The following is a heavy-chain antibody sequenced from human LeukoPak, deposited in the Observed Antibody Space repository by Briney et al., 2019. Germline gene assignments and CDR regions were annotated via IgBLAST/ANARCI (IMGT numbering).Heavy chain of an antibody. D-gene: IGHD5-24*01. CDR2: IYYSGST. CDR3: ARDRDMASFDY. Sequence: PSETLSLTCTVSGGPISSYYWSWIRPPPGKGLEWIGYIYYSGSTNYNPSLKSRVTISVDTSKNQFSLKLSSVTAADTAVYYCARDRDMASFDYWGQGTLVTVSS. CDR1: GGPISSYY. J-gene: IGHJ4*02. V-gene: IGHV4-59*01.